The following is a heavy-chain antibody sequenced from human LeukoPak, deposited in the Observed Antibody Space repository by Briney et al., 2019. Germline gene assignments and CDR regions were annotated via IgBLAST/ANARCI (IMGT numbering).Heavy chain of an antibody. Sequence: ASVKVSCKASGYTFTSYYMRWVRQAPGQGLEWMGIINPSGGSTSYAQKFQGRVTMTRDTSTSTVYMELSSLRSEDTAVYYCARDYYGSGSYYNFGWFDPWGQGTLVTVSS. V-gene: IGHV1-46*01. CDR1: GYTFTSYY. CDR2: INPSGGST. CDR3: ARDYYGSGSYYNFGWFDP. D-gene: IGHD3-10*01. J-gene: IGHJ5*02.